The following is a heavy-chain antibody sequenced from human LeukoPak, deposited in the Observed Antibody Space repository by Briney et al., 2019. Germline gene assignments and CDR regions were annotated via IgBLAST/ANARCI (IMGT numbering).Heavy chain of an antibody. CDR3: ATMPLTTPGAFDI. D-gene: IGHD2-15*01. J-gene: IGHJ3*02. CDR1: GGTFSSYA. CDR2: IIPIFGTA. V-gene: IGHV1-69*13. Sequence: ASVKVSCKASGGTFSSYAISWVRQAPGQGLEWMGGIIPIFGTANYAQKFQGRVTITADESTSTAYMELSSLRSEDTAVYYCATMPLTTPGAFDIWGQGTMVTVSS.